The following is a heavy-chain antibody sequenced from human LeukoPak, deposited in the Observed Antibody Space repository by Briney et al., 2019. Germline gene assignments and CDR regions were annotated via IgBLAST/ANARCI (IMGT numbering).Heavy chain of an antibody. J-gene: IGHJ4*02. Sequence: PSETLSLTCAVYGGSFSGYYWTWIRQPPGKGLEWIREVNHGGSTNYNPSLKSRVTISVDTSKNQFSLKLSSVTAADTAVYYCARGFYYYDSSGYPDYWGQGTLVTVSS. CDR3: ARGFYYYDSSGYPDY. V-gene: IGHV4-34*01. CDR2: VNHGGST. CDR1: GGSFSGYY. D-gene: IGHD3-22*01.